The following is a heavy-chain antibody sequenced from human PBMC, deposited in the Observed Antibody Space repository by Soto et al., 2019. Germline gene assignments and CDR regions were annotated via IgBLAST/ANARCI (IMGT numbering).Heavy chain of an antibody. D-gene: IGHD1-1*01. CDR1: GGSISSGGYY. CDR3: ARHGKLSSMTNYFDS. J-gene: IGHJ4*02. V-gene: IGHV4-31*03. Sequence: SETLSLTCTVSGGSISSGGYYWSWIRQHPGKGLEWIGYIYYSGSTYYNPSLKSRVTISVDTSKNQFSLKLSSVTASDTAIYYCARHGKLSSMTNYFDSWGQGALVTVSS. CDR2: IYYSGST.